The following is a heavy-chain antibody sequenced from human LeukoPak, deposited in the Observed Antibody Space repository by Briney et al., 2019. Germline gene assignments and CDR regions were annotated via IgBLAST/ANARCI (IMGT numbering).Heavy chain of an antibody. J-gene: IGHJ4*02. D-gene: IGHD3-22*01. Sequence: GGSLRLSCAASGFTFSSYGMHWVRQAPGKGLEWVAVISYDGSNKYYADSVKGRFTISRDNSKNTLYLQMNSLGAEDTAVYYCAKDDVETYYYDSSGYLTRWGQGTLVTVSS. CDR2: ISYDGSNK. CDR3: AKDDVETYYYDSSGYLTR. CDR1: GFTFSSYG. V-gene: IGHV3-30*18.